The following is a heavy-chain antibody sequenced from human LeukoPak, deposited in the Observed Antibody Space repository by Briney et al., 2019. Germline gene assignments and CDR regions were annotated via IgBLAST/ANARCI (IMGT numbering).Heavy chain of an antibody. Sequence: SQTLSLTCAISGDSVASNSVTWNWIRQSPSRGLEWLGRTYYRSTWYNDYAVSVRGRITVNPDTSKNQFSLHLNSVTPEDTAVYYCARRLTQYDCFDPWGQGILVTVSS. V-gene: IGHV6-1*01. CDR3: ARRLTQYDCFDP. D-gene: IGHD2-2*01. CDR2: TYYRSTWYN. J-gene: IGHJ5*02. CDR1: GDSVASNSVT.